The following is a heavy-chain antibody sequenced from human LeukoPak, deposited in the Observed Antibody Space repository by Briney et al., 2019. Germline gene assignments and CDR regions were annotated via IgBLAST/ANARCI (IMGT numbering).Heavy chain of an antibody. V-gene: IGHV3-7*01. CDR2: INQDGSEK. J-gene: IGHJ3*02. Sequence: GGSLRLSCAASGFIFSTYWMNWVRQAPGKGLEWVASINQDGSEKYYVDSVKGRFTISRDNAKNSLFVELNTLRGEDTAVYYCARGNSRGLGAFDIWGQGTMVTVSS. CDR1: GFIFSTYW. CDR3: ARGNSRGLGAFDI. D-gene: IGHD2/OR15-2a*01.